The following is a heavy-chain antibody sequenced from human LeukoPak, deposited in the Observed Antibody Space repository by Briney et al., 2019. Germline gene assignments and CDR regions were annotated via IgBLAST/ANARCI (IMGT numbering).Heavy chain of an antibody. J-gene: IGHJ2*01. V-gene: IGHV4-59*12. CDR3: ARSHWYFDL. Sequence: SETLSLTCAVYGGSFSGYYWSWIRQPPGKGLEWIGYIYYSGSTNYNPSLKSRVTISVDTSKNQFSLKLSSVTAADTAVYYCARSHWYFDLWGRGTLVTISS. CDR2: IYYSGST. CDR1: GGSFSGYY.